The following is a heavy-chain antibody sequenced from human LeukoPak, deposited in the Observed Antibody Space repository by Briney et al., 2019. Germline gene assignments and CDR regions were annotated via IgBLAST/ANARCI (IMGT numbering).Heavy chain of an antibody. V-gene: IGHV3-7*01. J-gene: IGHJ5*02. Sequence: GGSLRLSCAASGFTFSDHWMSWVRQAPGKGLEWVANIKQDESKRYYVDSVKGRFTISRDNAKDSLYLQINSLRAEDTAVYYCAREASLYCSGNDCYWAFDRWGQGTLVTVSS. CDR3: AREASLYCSGNDCYWAFDR. CDR2: IKQDESKR. D-gene: IGHD2-15*01. CDR1: GFTFSDHW.